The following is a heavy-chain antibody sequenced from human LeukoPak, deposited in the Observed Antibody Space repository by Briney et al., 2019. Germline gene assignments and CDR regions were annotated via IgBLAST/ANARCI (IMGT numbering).Heavy chain of an antibody. V-gene: IGHV3-64D*06. CDR2: ISSNGGST. Sequence: PGGSLRLSCSASGFTFSSYAMHWVRQAPGKGLEYVSAISSNGGSTYYADSVKGRFTISRDNSKNTLYLQMSSLRAEDTAVYYCARVVGSTMRAPFDFWGQGMLVTVSS. J-gene: IGHJ4*02. CDR1: GFTFSSYA. D-gene: IGHD1-26*01. CDR3: ARVVGSTMRAPFDF.